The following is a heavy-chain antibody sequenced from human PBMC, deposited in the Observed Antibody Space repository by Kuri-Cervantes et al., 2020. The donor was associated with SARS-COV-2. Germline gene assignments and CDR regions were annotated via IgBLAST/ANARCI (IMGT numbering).Heavy chain of an antibody. CDR2: INHSGST. Sequence: SQTLSLTCAVYGGSFSGYYWSWIRQPPGKGLEWIGEINHSGSTNYNPSLKSRVTISVDTSKNQFSLKLSSVTAADTAVYYCARARWGSGWTYYYYGMDVWAQGTTVTVSS. V-gene: IGHV4-34*01. CDR1: GGSFSGYY. D-gene: IGHD6-19*01. J-gene: IGHJ6*02. CDR3: ARARWGSGWTYYYYGMDV.